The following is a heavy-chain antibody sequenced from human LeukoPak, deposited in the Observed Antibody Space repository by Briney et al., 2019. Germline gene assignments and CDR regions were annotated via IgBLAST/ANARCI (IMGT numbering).Heavy chain of an antibody. CDR3: AKDKSIAARGVFFDY. Sequence: GGSLRLSCAASGFTFSSYAMSWVRQAPGKGLEWVSAISGSGGSTYYADSVKGRYTISRDNSKNTLYLQMSGLRAEDTAVYYCAKDKSIAARGVFFDYWGQGTLVTVSS. D-gene: IGHD6-6*01. J-gene: IGHJ4*02. CDR1: GFTFSSYA. CDR2: ISGSGGST. V-gene: IGHV3-23*01.